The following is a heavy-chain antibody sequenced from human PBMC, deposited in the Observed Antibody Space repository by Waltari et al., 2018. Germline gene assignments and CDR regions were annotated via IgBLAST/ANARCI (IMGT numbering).Heavy chain of an antibody. D-gene: IGHD3-16*02. CDR2: VYYRGGT. CDR1: GGSISSSSYY. V-gene: IGHV4-39*01. CDR3: ARVPYYDYVWGSYRQDDYFDY. Sequence: QLQLQESGPGLVKPSETLSLTCTVSGGSISSSSYYWGWIRQPPGKGLEWVGSVYYRGGTNDNPSLMRRVTISVDTSTNQFSLKLSSGTAADTAVYYCARVPYYDYVWGSYRQDDYFDYWGQGTLVTVSS. J-gene: IGHJ4*02.